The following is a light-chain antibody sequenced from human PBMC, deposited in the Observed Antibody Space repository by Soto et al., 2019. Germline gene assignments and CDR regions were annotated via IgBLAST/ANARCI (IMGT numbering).Light chain of an antibody. V-gene: IGLV2-8*01. J-gene: IGLJ1*01. Sequence: QSVLTQPPSASGSPGQSVTISCTGTSGDVGAYNYVSWYQQHPGKAPKLIIYAVSQRPSGVPDRFSGSKSGNTASLTVSGLQAEDEADYYCSSYAGSSNVFGTGTKLTVL. CDR3: SSYAGSSNV. CDR2: AVS. CDR1: SGDVGAYNY.